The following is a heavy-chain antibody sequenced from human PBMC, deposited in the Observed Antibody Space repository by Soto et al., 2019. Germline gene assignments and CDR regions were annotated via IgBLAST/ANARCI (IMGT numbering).Heavy chain of an antibody. CDR1: GFTFSSYW. J-gene: IGHJ4*02. CDR3: ARAVGGGALDY. D-gene: IGHD3-16*01. V-gene: IGHV3-74*01. Sequence: EAQLVESGGGLVQPGRSLRLSCAASGFTFSSYWMHWVRQAPGKGLVWVSRINSDGSSTSYADSVKGRFTISRDNAKNTLYLQMNSLRAEDTAVYYCARAVGGGALDYWGQGTLVTVSS. CDR2: INSDGSST.